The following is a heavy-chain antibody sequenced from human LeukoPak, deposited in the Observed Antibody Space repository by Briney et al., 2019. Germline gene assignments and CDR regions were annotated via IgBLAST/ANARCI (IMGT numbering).Heavy chain of an antibody. D-gene: IGHD3-3*01. CDR3: STDSVTIFGVVIIPY. V-gene: IGHV3-15*01. CDR1: GFTFSNAW. J-gene: IGHJ4*02. CDR2: IKSKTDGGTT. Sequence: GGSLRLSCAASGFTFSNAWMSWVRQAPGKGLEWVGRIKSKTDGGTTDYAAPVKGRFTISRDDSKNTLYLQMNSLKTSDAAVYDCSTDSVTIFGVVIIPYWGQGTLVTVSS.